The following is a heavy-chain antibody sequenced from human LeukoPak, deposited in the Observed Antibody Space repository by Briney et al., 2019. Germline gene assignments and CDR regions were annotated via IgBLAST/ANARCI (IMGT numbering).Heavy chain of an antibody. V-gene: IGHV1-2*02. CDR1: GYTFTSYY. J-gene: IGHJ3*02. CDR2: INPNSGGT. D-gene: IGHD3-22*01. CDR3: ARENYDSSGYYSDGAFDI. Sequence: GASVKVSCKASGYTFTSYYMHWVRQAPGQGLEWMGWINPNSGGTNYAQKFQGRVTMTRDTSISTAYMELSRLRSDDTAVYYCARENYDSSGYYSDGAFDIWGQGTMVTVSS.